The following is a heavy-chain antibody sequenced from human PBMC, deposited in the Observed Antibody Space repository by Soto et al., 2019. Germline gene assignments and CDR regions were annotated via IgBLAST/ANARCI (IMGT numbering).Heavy chain of an antibody. CDR2: ISTYNDNT. CDR1: GYTFITYG. V-gene: IGHV1-18*01. CDR3: ARGPTDYYDNSANYFLDY. J-gene: IGHJ4*02. D-gene: IGHD3-22*01. Sequence: QVPLVQSGAEVKRPGASVKVSCKASGYTFITYGVSWVRQAPGQGLDWLGWISTYNDNTRYAERLQGRVTMTTDTTTNTAYMELRNLRSDDTAVYYCARGPTDYYDNSANYFLDYWGQGTLVTVSS.